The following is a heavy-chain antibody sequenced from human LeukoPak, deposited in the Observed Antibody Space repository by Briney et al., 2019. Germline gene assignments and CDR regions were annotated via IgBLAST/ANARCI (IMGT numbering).Heavy chain of an antibody. D-gene: IGHD3-22*01. Sequence: GVTLRLSYAASGFTFSSYYMNWVRQAPGKGLEWVSYIPSSSCYIYYADSVRRRFTISRDNAKHSLHMQINSLRAEDAAVYYWAREGPLVWSLTMIVSQTSPFDYWGQGTLVTVS. CDR1: GFTFSSYY. J-gene: IGHJ4*02. CDR2: IPSSSCYI. CDR3: AREGPLVWSLTMIVSQTSPFDY. V-gene: IGHV3-21*01.